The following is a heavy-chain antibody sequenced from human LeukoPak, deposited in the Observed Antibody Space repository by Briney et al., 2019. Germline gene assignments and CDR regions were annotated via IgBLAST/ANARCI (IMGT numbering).Heavy chain of an antibody. D-gene: IGHD2-8*02. V-gene: IGHV3-21*01. CDR2: INSASSHI. CDR3: ARDPEYYLLMGYFDY. J-gene: IGHJ4*02. Sequence: GGSLRLSFAASGFTIATSAMNRVRQVPGKGLEWVSSINSASSHIYYAASVRGRFTISRDNAMNSVFLQMHSLGAEDTAVYYCARDPEYYLLMGYFDYWGQGILVTVSS. CDR1: GFTIATSA.